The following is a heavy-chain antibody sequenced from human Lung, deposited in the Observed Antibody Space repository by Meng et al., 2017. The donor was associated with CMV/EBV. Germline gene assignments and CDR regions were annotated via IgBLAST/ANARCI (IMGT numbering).Heavy chain of an antibody. CDR2: INSDGSST. V-gene: IGHV3-74*01. J-gene: IGHJ4*01. D-gene: IGHD4-17*01. CDR3: ARESVGWGYYGDYERYFDY. Sequence: GGSLRLSCAASGFTFSSYWMHWVRQAPGKGLVWVSRINSDGSSTSYADSVKGRFTISRDNAKNTLYLQMNSLRAEDTAVYYCARESVGWGYYGDYERYFDYWGHGTLVTVSS. CDR1: GFTFSSYW.